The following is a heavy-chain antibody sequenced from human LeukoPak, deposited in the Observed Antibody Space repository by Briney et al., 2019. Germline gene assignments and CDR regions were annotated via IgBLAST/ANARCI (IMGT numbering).Heavy chain of an antibody. Sequence: PSETLSLTCAVYGGSFSGYYWSWIRQPPGKGLEWIGEINHSGSTNYNPSLKSRVTISVDASKNQFSLKLSSVTAADTAVYYCVGGRGYRRGFFDYWGQGTLVTVSS. V-gene: IGHV4-34*01. CDR1: GGSFSGYY. D-gene: IGHD5-18*01. CDR2: INHSGST. J-gene: IGHJ4*02. CDR3: VGGRGYRRGFFDY.